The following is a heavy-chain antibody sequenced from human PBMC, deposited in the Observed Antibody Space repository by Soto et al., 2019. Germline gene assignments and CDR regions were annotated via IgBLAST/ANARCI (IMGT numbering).Heavy chain of an antibody. D-gene: IGHD3-22*01. CDR1: GFSFSNYA. J-gene: IGHJ3*01. CDR3: VRDDRWAFDF. V-gene: IGHV3-48*02. CDR2: ISIGSGSI. Sequence: EVQLVESGGGLVQPGGSRRVSCAASGFSFSNYAMNWVRQAPGKGLEWVSYISIGSGSIFYADSVKGRFTFSGDDAKNSLYLQMNTLRDEDTAVYYCVRDDRWAFDFWGQGTMVTVSS.